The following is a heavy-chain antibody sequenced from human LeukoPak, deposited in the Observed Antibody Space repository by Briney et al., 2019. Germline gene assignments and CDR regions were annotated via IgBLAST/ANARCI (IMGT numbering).Heavy chain of an antibody. CDR3: AKVWGSGSYYSSILDY. D-gene: IGHD3-10*01. Sequence: GGSLRLSCAASGFTFSSYGMHWVRQAPGKGLEWVAFIRYDGSNKYYADSVKGRFTISRDNSKNTLYLQMNSLRAEDTAVYYCAKVWGSGSYYSSILDYWGQGTLVTVSS. CDR2: IRYDGSNK. CDR1: GFTFSSYG. J-gene: IGHJ4*02. V-gene: IGHV3-30*02.